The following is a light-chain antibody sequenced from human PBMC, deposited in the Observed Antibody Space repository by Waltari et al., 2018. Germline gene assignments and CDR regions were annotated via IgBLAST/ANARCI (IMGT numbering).Light chain of an antibody. J-gene: IGKJ4*01. CDR3: QQRANWPPLT. Sequence: EVVLTQSPATLSLSPGERATLSCRASQSVYNFLAWYQQKPGQAPRLLIYGASQRATGIPARFSGSGSATDFTLTISSLEPEDVAVYYCQQRANWPPLTFGGGTKVEIK. CDR1: QSVYNF. CDR2: GAS. V-gene: IGKV3-11*01.